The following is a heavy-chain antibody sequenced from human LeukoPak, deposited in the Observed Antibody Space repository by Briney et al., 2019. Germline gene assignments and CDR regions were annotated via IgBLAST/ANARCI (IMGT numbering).Heavy chain of an antibody. CDR3: ARGKGYYDSSGYYRY. Sequence: ASVKVSCKASGGTFSSYAISWVRQAPGQGLEWMGGIIPIFGTANYAQEFQGRVTITADESTSTAYMELSSLRSEDTAVYYCARGKGYYDSSGYYRYWGQGTLVTVSS. CDR2: IIPIFGTA. CDR1: GGTFSSYA. J-gene: IGHJ4*02. V-gene: IGHV1-69*13. D-gene: IGHD3-22*01.